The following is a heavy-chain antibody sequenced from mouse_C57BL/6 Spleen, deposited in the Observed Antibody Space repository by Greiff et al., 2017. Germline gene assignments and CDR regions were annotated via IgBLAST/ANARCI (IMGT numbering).Heavy chain of an antibody. CDR3: ARRERGTTVVATDWYFDV. D-gene: IGHD1-1*01. CDR2: IYWDDDK. CDR1: GFSLSTSGMG. V-gene: IGHV8-12*01. Sequence: QVTLKESGPGILQSSQTLSLTCSFSGFSLSTSGMGVSWIRQPSGKGLEWLAHIYWDDDKRYNPSLKSRRTISKDTSRNQVFLKITSVDTADTATYYCARRERGTTVVATDWYFDVWGQGTTLTVSS. J-gene: IGHJ2*01.